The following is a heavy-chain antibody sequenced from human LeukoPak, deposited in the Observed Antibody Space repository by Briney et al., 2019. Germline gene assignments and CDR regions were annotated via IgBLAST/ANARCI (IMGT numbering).Heavy chain of an antibody. V-gene: IGHV4-39*07. J-gene: IGHJ3*02. CDR2: IYYSGST. Sequence: SETLSLTCTVSGGSISSSSYYWGWIRQPPGKGLEWIGSIYYSGSTYYNPSLKSRVTISVDTSKNQFSLKLSSVTAADTAVYYCARALIDLDYVRRGAFDIWGQGTMVTVSS. CDR3: ARALIDLDYVRRGAFDI. CDR1: GGSISSSSYY. D-gene: IGHD4-17*01.